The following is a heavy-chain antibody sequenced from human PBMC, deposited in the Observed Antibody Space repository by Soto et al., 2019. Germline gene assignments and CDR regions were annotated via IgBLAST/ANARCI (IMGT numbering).Heavy chain of an antibody. CDR2: IYWDDDK. CDR1: GFSLSTSGGG. Sequence: SGPTLVNPTQTLTLTCTFSGFSLSTSGGGVGWIRQPPGKALEWLALIYWDDDKRYSPSLKSRLTITKDTSKNQVVLTMTNMDPVDTATYYCAHSTDQPLLGRYNWFDPWGQGTLVTVSS. CDR3: AHSTDQPLLGRYNWFDP. V-gene: IGHV2-5*02. D-gene: IGHD2-21*02. J-gene: IGHJ5*02.